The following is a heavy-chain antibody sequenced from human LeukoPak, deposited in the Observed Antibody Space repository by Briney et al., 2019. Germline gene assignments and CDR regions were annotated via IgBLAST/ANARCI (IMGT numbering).Heavy chain of an antibody. Sequence: KPGGSLRLSCAASGFTFSDYYMSWIRQAPGKGLEWVSYISSSGSIIYYADSVKGRFTISRDNAKNSLYLQMNSLRAEDTALYFCARDDQSDDSRGSYCMDVWGKGTTVTVSS. CDR1: GFTFSDYY. CDR2: ISSSGSII. V-gene: IGHV3-11*01. CDR3: ARDDQSDDSRGSYCMDV. J-gene: IGHJ6*03. D-gene: IGHD3-22*01.